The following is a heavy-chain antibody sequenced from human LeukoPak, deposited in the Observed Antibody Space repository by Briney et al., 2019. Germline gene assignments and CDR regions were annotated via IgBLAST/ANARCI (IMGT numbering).Heavy chain of an antibody. CDR3: ARHCRYCSGDTCDSGHDY. CDR1: GFTVSSNY. D-gene: IGHD2-15*01. J-gene: IGHJ4*02. V-gene: IGHV3-53*01. CDR2: IYSGGST. Sequence: GGSLRLSCAASGFTVSSNYMSWVRQAPGKGLEFVSIIYSGGSTYYADSLKGRFTISRDNSKNTLYLQMNSLRVEDTAVYYCARHCRYCSGDTCDSGHDYWGQGTLVIVSS.